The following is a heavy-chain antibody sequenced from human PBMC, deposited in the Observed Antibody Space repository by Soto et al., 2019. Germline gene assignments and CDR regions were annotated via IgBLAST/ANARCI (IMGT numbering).Heavy chain of an antibody. CDR3: AKDQAITMIVVVIVLDY. J-gene: IGHJ4*02. CDR1: GFTFSSYA. Sequence: GGSLRLSCAASGFTFSSYAMSWVRQAPGKGLEWVSAISGSGGSTYYADSVKGRFTISRDNSKNTLYLQMNSLRAEDTAVYYFAKDQAITMIVVVIVLDYWGQGTLVTVSS. CDR2: ISGSGGST. D-gene: IGHD3-22*01. V-gene: IGHV3-23*01.